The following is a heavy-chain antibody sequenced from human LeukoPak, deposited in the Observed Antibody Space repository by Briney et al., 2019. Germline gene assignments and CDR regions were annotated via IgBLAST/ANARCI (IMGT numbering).Heavy chain of an antibody. Sequence: PSETLSLTCAVSGGSISSGGYSWSWIRQPPGTGLEWIGYIYYTGSTFYNPSLKSRLSISVETSKNQFSLKLSSVTAADTAVYYCARDSLLYYAFDIWGHGTMVTVSS. J-gene: IGHJ3*02. V-gene: IGHV4-30-4*07. D-gene: IGHD3-10*01. CDR3: ARDSLLYYAFDI. CDR1: GGSISSGGYS. CDR2: IYYTGST.